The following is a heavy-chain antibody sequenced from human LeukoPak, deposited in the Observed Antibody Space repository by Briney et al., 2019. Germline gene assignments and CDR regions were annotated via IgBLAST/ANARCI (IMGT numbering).Heavy chain of an antibody. CDR2: IYYSGST. CDR3: AARNTGSFDI. V-gene: IGHV4-4*02. CDR1: GGSMNNNKW. J-gene: IGHJ3*02. Sequence: PSGTLSLTCTVSGGSMNNNKWWSWVRQPPGKGLDWIGEIYYSGSTNYNLSLKSRVTISVDRSKNQFSLELTSVTAADTAVYYCAARNTGSFDIWGQGTMVTVSS. D-gene: IGHD4-11*01.